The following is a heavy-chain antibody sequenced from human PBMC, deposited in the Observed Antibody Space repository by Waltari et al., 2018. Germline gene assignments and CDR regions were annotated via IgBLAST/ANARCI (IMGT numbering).Heavy chain of an antibody. CDR1: GGSISSYY. CDR2: IYYSGST. D-gene: IGHD2-2*01. J-gene: IGHJ5*02. CDR3: ARGVSVVVPAPFPFDP. Sequence: QVQLQESGPGLVKPSETLSLTCTVSGGSISSYYWSWIRQPPGKGLEWLGSIYYSGSTNCNASLKSRVTISVDTSKNQFSLKLSSGTAADTAVYYCARGVSVVVPAPFPFDPWGQGTLVTVSS. V-gene: IGHV4-59*01.